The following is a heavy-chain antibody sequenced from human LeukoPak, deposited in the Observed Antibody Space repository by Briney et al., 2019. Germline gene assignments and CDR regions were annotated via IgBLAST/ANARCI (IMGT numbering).Heavy chain of an antibody. CDR2: ISGSDGST. V-gene: IGHV3-23*01. CDR3: AKESHDSSGWDFDY. CDR1: GFTFSSYA. J-gene: IGHJ4*02. Sequence: GGSLRLTCAASGFTFSSYAMSWVRQAPGKGLEWVSAISGSDGSTYYADSVKGRFTISRDNSKNTLYLQMNSLRAEDTAVFYCAKESHDSSGWDFDYWGQGTLVTVSS. D-gene: IGHD3-22*01.